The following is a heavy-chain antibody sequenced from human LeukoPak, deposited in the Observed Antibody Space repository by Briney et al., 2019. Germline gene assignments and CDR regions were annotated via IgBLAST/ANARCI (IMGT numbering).Heavy chain of an antibody. D-gene: IGHD3-22*01. Sequence: SGGSLRLSCASSGLTFTNAWMSWFRQAPGKGLEWVGFIRSKAYGGTTEYAASVKGRFTISRDDSKSIAYLQMNSLKTEDTAVYYCTRDWYYYDSSGYYLIDYWGQGTLVTVSS. CDR3: TRDWYYYDSSGYYLIDY. CDR1: GLTFTNAW. CDR2: IRSKAYGGTT. J-gene: IGHJ4*02. V-gene: IGHV3-49*03.